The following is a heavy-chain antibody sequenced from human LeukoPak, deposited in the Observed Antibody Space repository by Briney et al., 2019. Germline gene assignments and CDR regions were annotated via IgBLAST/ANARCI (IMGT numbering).Heavy chain of an antibody. Sequence: SETLSLTCTVSGGSISSGDYYWSWIRQPPGKGLEWIGYIYYSGSTYYNPSLKSRVTISVDTSKNQFSLKLSSVTAADTAVYYCARGLWSDYGSVWGQGTLVTVSS. CDR1: GGSISSGDYY. CDR3: ARGLWSDYGSV. CDR2: IYYSGST. J-gene: IGHJ4*02. V-gene: IGHV4-30-4*01. D-gene: IGHD4-17*01.